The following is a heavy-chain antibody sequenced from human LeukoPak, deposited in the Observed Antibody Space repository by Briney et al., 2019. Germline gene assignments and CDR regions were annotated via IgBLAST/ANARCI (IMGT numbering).Heavy chain of an antibody. Sequence: EGSLRLSCAASGFTFRSYGMHWVRRAPGKGLEWVAFIRYDGSNKYYADSVKGRFTISRDNSKNTLYLQMNSLRAEDTAVYYCAKDQSITVIGGQEYYFDYWGQGTLVTVSS. J-gene: IGHJ4*02. CDR1: GFTFRSYG. D-gene: IGHD3-22*01. V-gene: IGHV3-30*02. CDR3: AKDQSITVIGGQEYYFDY. CDR2: IRYDGSNK.